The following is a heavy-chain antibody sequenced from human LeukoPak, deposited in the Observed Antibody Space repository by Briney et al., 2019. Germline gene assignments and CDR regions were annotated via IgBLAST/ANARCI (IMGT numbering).Heavy chain of an antibody. CDR3: ARDYPIYDYVWGSYRYDAFDI. Sequence: GASVKVSCKASGYTFTSYGISWVRQAPGQGLEWMGWISAYNGNTNYAQKLQGRVTMTTDTSTSTAYMELSSLRSEDTAVYYCARDYPIYDYVWGSYRYDAFDIWGQGTMVTVSS. CDR1: GYTFTSYG. V-gene: IGHV1-18*01. CDR2: ISAYNGNT. D-gene: IGHD3-16*02. J-gene: IGHJ3*02.